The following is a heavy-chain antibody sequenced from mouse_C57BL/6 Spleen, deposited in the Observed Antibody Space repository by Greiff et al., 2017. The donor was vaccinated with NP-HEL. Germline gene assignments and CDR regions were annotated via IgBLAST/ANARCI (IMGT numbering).Heavy chain of an antibody. D-gene: IGHD1-1*01. V-gene: IGHV1-82*01. CDR3: ARNYGSSSYYYAMDY. CDR1: GYAFSSSW. J-gene: IGHJ4*01. CDR2: IYPGDGDT. Sequence: QVQLQQSGPELVKPGASVKISCKASGYAFSSSWMNWVKQRPGKGLEWIGRIYPGDGDTNYNGKFKGKATLTADKSSSTAYMQLSSLTSDDSAVYFCARNYGSSSYYYAMDYWGQGTSVTVSS.